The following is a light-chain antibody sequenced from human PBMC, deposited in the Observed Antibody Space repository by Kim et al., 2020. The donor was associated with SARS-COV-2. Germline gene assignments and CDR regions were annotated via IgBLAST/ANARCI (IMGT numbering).Light chain of an antibody. V-gene: IGKV3-15*01. Sequence: PGERATLSCRARQSVSTSLAWYQQKPGQAPRLLIYGAFTRATGIPGRFSGSGSGTEFTLTISSLQSEDFAVYYCQQYNNWPPSITFGQGTRLEIK. CDR1: QSVSTS. CDR2: GAF. J-gene: IGKJ5*01. CDR3: QQYNNWPPSIT.